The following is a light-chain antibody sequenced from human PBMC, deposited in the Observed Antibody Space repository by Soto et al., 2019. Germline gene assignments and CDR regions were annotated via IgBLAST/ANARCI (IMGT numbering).Light chain of an antibody. CDR1: QSLVHSDGNTY. CDR2: TTS. J-gene: IGKJ2*01. Sequence: DIVMTQTPLSSPVTLGQPASISCRSSQSLVHSDGNTYLSWLQQRPGQPPRLLIYTTSNRFSGVTHRFSGCGEGTDFTRKISRVEAEDVGFYYCIQATQFPPYTFGQGTKLEIK. V-gene: IGKV2-24*01. CDR3: IQATQFPPYT.